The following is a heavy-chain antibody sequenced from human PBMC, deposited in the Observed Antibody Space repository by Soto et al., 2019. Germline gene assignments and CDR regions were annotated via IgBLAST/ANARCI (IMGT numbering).Heavy chain of an antibody. CDR1: GFTFSNYD. V-gene: IGHV3-48*03. CDR3: AREGSVSSSDSYAYYYGMDV. D-gene: IGHD3-22*01. Sequence: EVQLVESGGGLFQPGGSLRLSCAASGFTFSNYDINWVRQAPGKGPEWISHISSSGGIIYYADSVKGRFTISRDNAKNSLYLQMNSLRGEDTAVYSCAREGSVSSSDSYAYYYGMDVWGQGTTVTVSS. J-gene: IGHJ6*02. CDR2: ISSSGGII.